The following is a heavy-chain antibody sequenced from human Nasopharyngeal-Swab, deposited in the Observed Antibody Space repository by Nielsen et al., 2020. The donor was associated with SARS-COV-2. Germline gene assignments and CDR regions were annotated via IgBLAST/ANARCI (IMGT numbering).Heavy chain of an antibody. CDR1: GFTFSSYA. CDR3: ARDSSGCDY. CDR2: ISYDGSNK. Sequence: GESLKISCAASGFTFSSYAMHWVRQAPGKGPEWVAVISYDGSNKYYADSVKGRFTISRDNSKNTLYLQMNSLRAEDTAVYYCARDSSGCDYWGQGTLVTVSS. V-gene: IGHV3-30*04. J-gene: IGHJ4*02. D-gene: IGHD3-10*01.